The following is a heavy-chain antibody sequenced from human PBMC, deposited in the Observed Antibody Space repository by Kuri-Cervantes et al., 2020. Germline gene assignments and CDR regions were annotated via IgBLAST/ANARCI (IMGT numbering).Heavy chain of an antibody. V-gene: IGHV3-30*03. D-gene: IGHD2-15*01. Sequence: GESLKISCAASGFTFKNGWMTWVRQAPGKGLEWVAFTSYGGSDKDYAGSVKGRFTISRDNSKNTLYLQMNSLRAEDTAVYYCARDWGACSGGSCYGWGQGTLVTVSS. CDR3: ARDWGACSGGSCYG. CDR2: TSYGGSDK. J-gene: IGHJ4*02. CDR1: GFTFKNGW.